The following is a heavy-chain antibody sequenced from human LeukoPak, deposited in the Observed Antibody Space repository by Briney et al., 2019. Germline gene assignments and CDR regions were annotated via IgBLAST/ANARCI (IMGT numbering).Heavy chain of an antibody. Sequence: ASVKVSCKASGYTFSGYYMHWVRQAPGQGLEWMGWINPYSGGTKYAQKFQGRVTMTRDTSISTAYMELIRLRSDDTAVYYCARDRACSSTSCYTPGYSGMDVWGQGTTVTVSS. V-gene: IGHV1-2*02. D-gene: IGHD2-2*02. CDR1: GYTFSGYY. J-gene: IGHJ6*02. CDR2: INPYSGGT. CDR3: ARDRACSSTSCYTPGYSGMDV.